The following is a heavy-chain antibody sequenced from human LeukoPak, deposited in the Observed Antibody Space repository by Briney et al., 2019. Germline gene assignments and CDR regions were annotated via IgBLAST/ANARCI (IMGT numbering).Heavy chain of an antibody. J-gene: IGHJ4*02. V-gene: IGHV4-30-4*08. CDR2: IYYSGST. D-gene: IGHD3-3*01. CDR1: GGSISSGDYY. Sequence: KPSETLSLTCTVSGGSISSGDYYWSWIRQPPGKGLEWIGYIYYSGSTYYNPSLKSRVTISVDTSKNQFSLKLSSVTAADTAVYYCARGDFWSGYGFDYWGQGTLVTVSS. CDR3: ARGDFWSGYGFDY.